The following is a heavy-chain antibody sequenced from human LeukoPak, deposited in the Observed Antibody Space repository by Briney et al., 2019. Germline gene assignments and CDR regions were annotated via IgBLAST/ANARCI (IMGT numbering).Heavy chain of an antibody. CDR2: INPNSGGT. D-gene: IGHD3-22*01. J-gene: IGHJ3*02. Sequence: ASVKVSCKASGYTFTGYYMHWVRQAPGQGPEWLGWINPNSGGTNYAQKFQGRVTMTRDTSISTAYMELSRLRSDDTAVYYCARDVGDSSGYYLFAFDIWGQGTMVTVSS. CDR3: ARDVGDSSGYYLFAFDI. V-gene: IGHV1-2*02. CDR1: GYTFTGYY.